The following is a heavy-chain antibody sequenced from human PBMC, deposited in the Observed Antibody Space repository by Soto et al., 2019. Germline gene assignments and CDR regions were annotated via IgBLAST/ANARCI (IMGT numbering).Heavy chain of an antibody. D-gene: IGHD1-1*01. V-gene: IGHV1-69*04. CDR3: ARDYNSSPWYFDL. CDR1: GGTFSSYT. Sequence: SVKVSCKASGGTFSSYTLNWVRQAPGQGLEWMGRIIPILGIANYAQKFQGRVTITADKSTSTAYMELSSLRSEDTAVYYCARDYNSSPWYFDLWGRGTLVTVSS. CDR2: IIPILGIA. J-gene: IGHJ2*01.